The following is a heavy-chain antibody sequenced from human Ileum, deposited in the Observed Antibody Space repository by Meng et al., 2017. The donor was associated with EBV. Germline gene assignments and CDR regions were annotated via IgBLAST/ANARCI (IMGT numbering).Heavy chain of an antibody. Sequence: QLPFQETGPGLVKPSGTLSLTCAVACASITESNSWSWVRQPPGKGLEWIGEIYHSGGTNYNPSLKSRVTISVDKSKNQISLKLNSVTAADTAVYYCARWAFIYSYGFDHWGQGTLVTVSS. J-gene: IGHJ4*02. V-gene: IGHV4-4*02. D-gene: IGHD5-18*01. CDR1: CASITESNS. CDR3: ARWAFIYSYGFDH. CDR2: IYHSGGT.